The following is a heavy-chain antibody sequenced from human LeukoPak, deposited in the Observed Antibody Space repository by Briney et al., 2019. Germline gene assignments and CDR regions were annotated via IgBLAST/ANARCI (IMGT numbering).Heavy chain of an antibody. V-gene: IGHV3-30*18. CDR2: ISYDGSNK. CDR1: GFTFSSYG. D-gene: IGHD2-2*01. CDR3: ANAPCSSTSCYLFY. J-gene: IGHJ4*02. Sequence: PGGSLRLSCAASGFTFSSYGMHWVRQAPGKGLEWVAVISYDGSNKYYADSVKGRFTISRDNSKNTLYLQMNSLRAEDTAVYYCANAPCSSTSCYLFYWGQGTLVTVSS.